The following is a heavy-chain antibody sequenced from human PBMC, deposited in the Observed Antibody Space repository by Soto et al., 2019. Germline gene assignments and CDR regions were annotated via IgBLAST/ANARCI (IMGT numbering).Heavy chain of an antibody. V-gene: IGHV4-61*01. D-gene: IGHD3-22*01. CDR1: GGSVSSGSYY. CDR2: IYYSGST. CDR3: ARGRGIVVVIDY. Sequence: PSETLALTCTVSGGSVSSGSYYWSWIRQPPGKGLEWIGYIYYSGSTNYNPSLKSRVTISVDTSKSQFSLKLSSVTAADTAVYYCARGRGIVVVIDYWGQGTLVTVSS. J-gene: IGHJ4*02.